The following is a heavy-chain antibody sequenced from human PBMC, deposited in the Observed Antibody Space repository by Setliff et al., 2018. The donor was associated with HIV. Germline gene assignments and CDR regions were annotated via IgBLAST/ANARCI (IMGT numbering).Heavy chain of an antibody. V-gene: IGHV4-61*09. CDR2: RYTSGST. Sequence: SETLSLTCSVSGGSISSGSYYWTWIRQPAGKGLEWIGHRYTSGSTNYNPSLKTRVTISVDTSKSQFSLKLSSLTAADTAVYYCARGRTQWPNYNYFDPWGLGTLVTVSS. J-gene: IGHJ5*02. D-gene: IGHD6-19*01. CDR1: GGSISSGSYY. CDR3: ARGRTQWPNYNYFDP.